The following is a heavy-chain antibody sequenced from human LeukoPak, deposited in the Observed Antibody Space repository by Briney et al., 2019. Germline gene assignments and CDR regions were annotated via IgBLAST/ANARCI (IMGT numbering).Heavy chain of an antibody. V-gene: IGHV4-39*07. CDR2: IYYSGNT. D-gene: IGHD3-22*01. CDR1: GDSFSSSSYY. Sequence: SETLSLTCTVSGDSFSSSSYYWGWIRQPPGKGLEWIGSIYYSGNTYYNPSLKSRVTISVDTSKNQFSLKLSSVTAADTAVYYCARDRIVHYYDSSAYFPDAFDIWGQGTMVTVSS. J-gene: IGHJ3*02. CDR3: ARDRIVHYYDSSAYFPDAFDI.